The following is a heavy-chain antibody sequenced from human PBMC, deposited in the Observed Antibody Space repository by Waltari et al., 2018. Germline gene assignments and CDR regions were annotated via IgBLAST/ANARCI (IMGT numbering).Heavy chain of an antibody. V-gene: IGHV3-9*01. Sequence: EVQLVESRGGLVQPGRSLRLSCADSGFTFGRFAMHWVRQVPGKGLEFVSGISRNSDSIGYADCVKGRFTISRDNAKNTLYLQMNSLRPEDTALYYCAKDDYGGKGSGFWGQGTLVTVSS. D-gene: IGHD4-17*01. CDR1: GFTFGRFA. J-gene: IGHJ4*02. CDR3: AKDDYGGKGSGF. CDR2: ISRNSDSI.